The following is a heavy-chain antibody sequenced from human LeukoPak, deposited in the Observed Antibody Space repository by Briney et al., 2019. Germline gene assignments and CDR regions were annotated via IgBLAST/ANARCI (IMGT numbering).Heavy chain of an antibody. CDR2: IYYSGST. CDR1: GGSISSGGYY. CDR3: ARVFNDFWSGSASLDY. Sequence: PSETLSLTCTVSGGSISSGGYYWSWIRQHPGKGLEWIGYIYYSGSTYYNPSLKSRVTISVDTSKNQFSLKLSSVTAADTAVYYCARVFNDFWSGSASLDYWGQGTLVTVSS. J-gene: IGHJ4*02. D-gene: IGHD3-3*01. V-gene: IGHV4-31*03.